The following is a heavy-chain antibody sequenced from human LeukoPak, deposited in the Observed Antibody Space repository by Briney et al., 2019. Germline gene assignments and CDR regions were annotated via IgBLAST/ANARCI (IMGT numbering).Heavy chain of an antibody. CDR2: ISTNNGNR. D-gene: IGHD5-18*01. CDR3: ARGGIQIWTPHYLDY. Sequence: ASVKVSCKASGYTFTSYGMSWVRQAPGQGLEWMGWISTNNGNRTYAQKLQGRVTMPTDTSTSTAYMELRSLRSDDTAVYYCARGGIQIWTPHYLDYWGQGTLVTVSS. J-gene: IGHJ4*02. V-gene: IGHV1-18*01. CDR1: GYTFTSYG.